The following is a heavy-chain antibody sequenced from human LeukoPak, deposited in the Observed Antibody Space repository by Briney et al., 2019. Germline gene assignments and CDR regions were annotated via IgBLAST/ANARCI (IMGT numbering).Heavy chain of an antibody. CDR2: FDPEDGET. J-gene: IGHJ4*02. V-gene: IGHV1-24*01. CDR1: GYTLTELS. Sequence: GASVEVSCKVSGYTLTELSMHWVRQAPGKGLEWMGGFDPEDGETIYAQKFQGRVTMTEDTSTDTAYMELSSLRSEDTAVYYCATDMSLGRTVTLDYWGQGTLVTVSS. D-gene: IGHD4-11*01. CDR3: ATDMSLGRTVTLDY.